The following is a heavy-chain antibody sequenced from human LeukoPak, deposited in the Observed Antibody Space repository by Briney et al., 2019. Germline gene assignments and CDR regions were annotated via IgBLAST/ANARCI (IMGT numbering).Heavy chain of an antibody. V-gene: IGHV4-59*01. J-gene: IGHJ4*02. CDR1: GGSISSYY. D-gene: IGHD2-15*01. CDR3: ARKMGICSGGSCYSVLDY. Sequence: PSETLSLTCTVSGGSISSYYWSWIRQPPGKGLEWIGYIYYSGSTNYNPSLKSRVTISVDTSKNQFSLKLSSVTAADTAVYYCARKMGICSGGSCYSVLDYWGQGTLVTVSS. CDR2: IYYSGST.